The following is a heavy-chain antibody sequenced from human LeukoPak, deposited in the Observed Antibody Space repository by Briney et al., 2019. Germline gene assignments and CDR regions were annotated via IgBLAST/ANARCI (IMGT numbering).Heavy chain of an antibody. CDR2: IIPILGIA. CDR1: GGTFSSYA. Sequence: SVKVSCKASGGTFSSYAISWVRQAPGQGLEWMGRIIPILGIANYAQKFQGRVTMTTDTSTSTAYMELRSLRSDDTAVYYCARPYYYGSGSYYKNWFDPWGQGTLVTVSS. J-gene: IGHJ5*02. D-gene: IGHD3-10*01. V-gene: IGHV1-69*04. CDR3: ARPYYYGSGSYYKNWFDP.